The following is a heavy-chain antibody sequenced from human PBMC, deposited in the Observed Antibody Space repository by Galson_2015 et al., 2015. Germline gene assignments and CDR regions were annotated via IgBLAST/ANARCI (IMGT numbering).Heavy chain of an antibody. J-gene: IGHJ6*02. V-gene: IGHV1-46*01. D-gene: IGHD2-15*01. CDR2: INPSGGST. Sequence: SVKVSCKASGYTFTSYYMHWVRQAPGQGLEWMGIINPSGGSTSYAQKFQGRVTMTRDTSTSTVYMELSSLRSEDTAVYYCARVHATVAATLLRRYGMDVWGQGTTVTVSS. CDR3: ARVHATVAATLLRRYGMDV. CDR1: GYTFTSYY.